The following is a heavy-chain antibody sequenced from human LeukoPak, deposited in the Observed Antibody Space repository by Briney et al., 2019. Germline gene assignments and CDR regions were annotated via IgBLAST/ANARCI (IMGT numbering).Heavy chain of an antibody. CDR1: GYTFTSYG. V-gene: IGHV1-18*01. CDR2: ISAYNGNT. CDR3: ARTEWELPSLRDFDY. Sequence: ASVKVSCKASGYTFTSYGISWVRQAPGQGLEWMGWISAYNGNTNYAQKLQGRVSMTTDTSTSTAYMELRSLRSDDTAVYYCARTEWELPSLRDFDYWGQGTLVTVSS. J-gene: IGHJ4*02. D-gene: IGHD1-26*01.